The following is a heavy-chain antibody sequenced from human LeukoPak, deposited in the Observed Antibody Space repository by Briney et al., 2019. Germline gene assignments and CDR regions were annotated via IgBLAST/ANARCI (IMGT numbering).Heavy chain of an antibody. CDR2: INPNSGGT. Sequence: ASVKVSCKASGGTFSSYAISWVRQAPGQGLEWMGRINPNSGGTNYAQKFQGRVTMTRDTSISTAYMELSRLRSDDTAVYYCVKTIQNVDYWGQGTLVTVSS. D-gene: IGHD1-1*01. V-gene: IGHV1-2*06. CDR3: VKTIQNVDY. CDR1: GGTFSSYA. J-gene: IGHJ4*02.